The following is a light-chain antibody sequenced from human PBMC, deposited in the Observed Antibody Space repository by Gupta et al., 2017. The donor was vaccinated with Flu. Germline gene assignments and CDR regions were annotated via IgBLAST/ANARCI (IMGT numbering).Light chain of an antibody. J-gene: IGKJ2*01. V-gene: IGKV1-39*01. CDR3: LQSDSTLHI. Sequence: DIQMTQSPSSLSASVGDRVTITCRASQSISSYLNWYQQKPGKAPKLLIYAASSLQSGVPSRFSGSGSGTDFTLTISRLQPEDFATYYCLQSDSTLHIFGQGTKLEIK. CDR2: AAS. CDR1: QSISSY.